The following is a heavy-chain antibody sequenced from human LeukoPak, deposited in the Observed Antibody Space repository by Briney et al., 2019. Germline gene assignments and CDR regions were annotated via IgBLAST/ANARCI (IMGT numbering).Heavy chain of an antibody. CDR1: GFNFNTYA. J-gene: IGHJ4*02. V-gene: IGHV3-30-3*01. CDR2: ISYDGINI. D-gene: IGHD6-19*01. CDR3: VRVPARASSAFYYFDC. Sequence: GGSLRLSCTASGFNFNTYAMHWVRQTPGMGLEWVAVISYDGINIYYLDSVKGRFTISRDNSNNTLYLQITSLRPEDTAVYYCVRVPARASSAFYYFDCWGQGTLVTVSS.